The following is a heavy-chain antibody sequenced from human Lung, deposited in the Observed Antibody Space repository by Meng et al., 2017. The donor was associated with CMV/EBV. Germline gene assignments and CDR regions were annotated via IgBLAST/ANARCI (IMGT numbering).Heavy chain of an antibody. V-gene: IGHV4-59*01. CDR3: ARGGRGAAAGQDY. CDR1: GDSMNNYY. CDR2: MYYSGST. J-gene: IGHJ4*02. D-gene: IGHD6-13*01. Sequence: SETLSLXCTVSGDSMNNYYWNWIRQPPGKGLEWIGYMYYSGSTNYSPSLKSRVTISVDTSKNQFSLILSSVTAADTAVYYCARGGRGAAAGQDYWGQGTLVTVSS.